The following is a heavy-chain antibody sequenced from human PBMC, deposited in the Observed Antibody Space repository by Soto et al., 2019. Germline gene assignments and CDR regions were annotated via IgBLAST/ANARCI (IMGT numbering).Heavy chain of an antibody. J-gene: IGHJ4*02. Sequence: QLQLQESGPGLVKPSETLSLTYTVSGGSISSSPYSWGWIRQPPGKGLEWIGTIYYSGSTYYNPSLKSRVTISVDTSKNQFSLKLSSVTAADTAVYYCARQNVAPRGFDYWGQGTLVTVSS. CDR1: GGSISSSPYS. V-gene: IGHV4-39*01. CDR2: IYYSGST. CDR3: ARQNVAPRGFDY. D-gene: IGHD6-6*01.